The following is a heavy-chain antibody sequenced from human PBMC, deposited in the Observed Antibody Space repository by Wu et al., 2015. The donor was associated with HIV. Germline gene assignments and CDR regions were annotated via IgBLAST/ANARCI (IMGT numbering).Heavy chain of an antibody. CDR1: GYMFIGYY. J-gene: IGHJ6*02. CDR3: ARPTHSGYYFYGMDV. D-gene: IGHD1-26*01. CDR2: IHPNSGGT. Sequence: QVQLVQSGAEVKKPGASVKVSCKTSGYMFIGYYMHWVRQAPGQGLEWMGWIHPNSGGTNYAQKFQGRVTMTRDTSIGTAYMELSRLRSDDTAVYYXARPTHSGYYFYGMDVVGPRDPRSTVSS. V-gene: IGHV1-2*02.